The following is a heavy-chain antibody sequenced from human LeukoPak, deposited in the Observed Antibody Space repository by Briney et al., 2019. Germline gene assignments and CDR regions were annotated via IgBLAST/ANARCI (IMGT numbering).Heavy chain of an antibody. CDR1: GYTFTSYG. J-gene: IGHJ4*02. CDR3: TRDRSTSGSQDY. CDR2: IYNGNT. Sequence: ASVKVSCKTSGYTFTSYGIGWVRQAPGQGLEWMAWIYNGNTNYAQNLQGRVTVTTDTSTTTAYMELRSLRSDDTAVYYCTRDRSTSGSQDYWGQRTLVTVSS. V-gene: IGHV1-18*01. D-gene: IGHD1-26*01.